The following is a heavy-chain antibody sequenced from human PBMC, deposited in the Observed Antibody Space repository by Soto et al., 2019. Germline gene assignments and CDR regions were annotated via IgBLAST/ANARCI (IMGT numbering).Heavy chain of an antibody. CDR3: AKDKPGTTSFDY. D-gene: IGHD1-1*01. Sequence: GGSLRLASAASGFTISINAMDWVRQAPGKGLEWVSGISERGDTTHYADSVKGRFTISRDTSKNTLYLQLNTLRADDTAVYYCAKDKPGTTSFDYWGQGTLVTVSS. J-gene: IGHJ4*02. CDR1: GFTISINA. CDR2: ISERGDTT. V-gene: IGHV3-23*01.